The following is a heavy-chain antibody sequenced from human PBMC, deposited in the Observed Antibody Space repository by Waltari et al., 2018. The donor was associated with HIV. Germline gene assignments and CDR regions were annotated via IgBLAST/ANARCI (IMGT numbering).Heavy chain of an antibody. CDR3: AKADIVVVTAIADY. D-gene: IGHD2-21*02. V-gene: IGHV3-23*01. CDR2: ISGSGVTT. Sequence: EVQLLESGGGLVQPGGSLRLSCVVSGFTFSSYAMSWVRQAPGKGLEWVSGISGSGVTTYYVDSVKGRFTISRDNSKNTLYLQMNSLRPEDTAVYYCAKADIVVVTAIADYWGQGTPVTVSS. CDR1: GFTFSSYA. J-gene: IGHJ4*02.